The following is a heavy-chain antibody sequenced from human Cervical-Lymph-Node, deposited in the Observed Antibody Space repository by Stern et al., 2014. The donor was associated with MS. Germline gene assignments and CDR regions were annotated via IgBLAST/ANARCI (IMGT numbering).Heavy chain of an antibody. Sequence: QVQLVESGGGVVQPGRSLRLACAASGVTFSSYGMHWVRQAPDKGLECLAVIWYAGSNTYYADSFQGRFTIYRYTSTHMLYMPCNSLRAEDTAVYYCARDSSKGGSNYWGQGTLVTVSS. D-gene: IGHD2-2*01. CDR2: IWYAGSNT. J-gene: IGHJ4*02. CDR1: GVTFSSYG. CDR3: ARDSSKGGSNY. V-gene: IGHV3-33*01.